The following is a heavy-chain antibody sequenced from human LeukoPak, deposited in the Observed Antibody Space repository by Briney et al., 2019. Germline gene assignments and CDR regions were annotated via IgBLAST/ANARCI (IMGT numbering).Heavy chain of an antibody. J-gene: IGHJ2*01. V-gene: IGHV4-34*01. CDR2: INPSGRT. CDR3: ARAYHNWYFDL. Sequence: SETLSLTCAVYGGSFSGYYWIWIRQSPEKGLEWIGEINPSGRTHYNPSLNSRVTISIDTSKNQFSLSLTSLTASDTATYYCARAYHNWYFDLWGRATLVTVSS. D-gene: IGHD2-2*01. CDR1: GGSFSGYY.